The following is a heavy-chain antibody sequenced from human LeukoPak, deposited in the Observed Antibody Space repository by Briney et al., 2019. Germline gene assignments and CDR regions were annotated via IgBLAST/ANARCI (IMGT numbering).Heavy chain of an antibody. D-gene: IGHD6-19*01. CDR3: GKTTTGYSSGRYPGWPVDY. Sequence: GGSLRLSCAASGFTFNSYAMYWVRQAPGKGLEWVSGIFGSGGSAHYEDSVKGRFTISRDNSKHTVYLQMDSLRVEDTAVYYCGKTTTGYSSGRYPGWPVDYWGQGTLVTVSS. V-gene: IGHV3-23*01. CDR2: IFGSGGSA. CDR1: GFTFNSYA. J-gene: IGHJ4*02.